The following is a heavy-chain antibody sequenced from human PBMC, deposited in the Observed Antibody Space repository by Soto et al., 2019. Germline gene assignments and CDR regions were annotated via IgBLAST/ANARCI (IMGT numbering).Heavy chain of an antibody. V-gene: IGHV4-30-4*01. J-gene: IGHJ5*02. CDR2: IYYSGST. Sequence: PSETLSLTCTVSGGSISSGDYYWSWIRQPPGKGLEWIGYIYYSGSTYYNPSLKSRVTISVDTSKNQFSLKLSSVTAADTAVYYCDRFLPQGWFDPWGQGTLVTVSS. CDR1: GGSISSGDYY. D-gene: IGHD3-3*01. CDR3: DRFLPQGWFDP.